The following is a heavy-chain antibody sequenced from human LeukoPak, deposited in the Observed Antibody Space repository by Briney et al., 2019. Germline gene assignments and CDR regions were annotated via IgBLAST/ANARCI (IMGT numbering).Heavy chain of an antibody. CDR2: ISSSSSYI. D-gene: IGHD6-6*01. CDR1: GFTFSSYS. J-gene: IGHJ4*02. V-gene: IGHV3-21*01. Sequence: WGSLRLSCAASGFTFSSYSMNWVRQAPGKGLEWVSSISSSSSYIYYADSVKGRFTISRDNAKNSLYLQMNSLRAEDTAVYYCARVIYSSSSGFDYWGQGTLVTVSS. CDR3: ARVIYSSSSGFDY.